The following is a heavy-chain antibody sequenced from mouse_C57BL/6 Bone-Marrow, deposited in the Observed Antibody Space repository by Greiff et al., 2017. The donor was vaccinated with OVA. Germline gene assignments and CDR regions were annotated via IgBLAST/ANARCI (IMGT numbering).Heavy chain of an antibody. V-gene: IGHV10-1*01. Sequence: EVMLVESGGGLVQPKGSLKLSCAASGFSFNTYAMNWVRQAPGKGLEWVARIRSKSNNYATYYADSVKDRFTISRDDSESMLYLQMNNLKTEYTAMYYCVRHDVYWYFDVWGTGTTVTVSS. CDR1: GFSFNTYA. CDR3: VRHDVYWYFDV. J-gene: IGHJ1*03. CDR2: IRSKSNNYAT. D-gene: IGHD2-3*01.